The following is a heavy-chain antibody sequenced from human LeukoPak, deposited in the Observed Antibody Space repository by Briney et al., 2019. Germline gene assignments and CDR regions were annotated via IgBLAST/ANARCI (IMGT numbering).Heavy chain of an antibody. J-gene: IGHJ4*02. CDR3: AKDQRYNCNYCFDC. Sequence: GGSLRLSCAASGFTFSSYAMSWVRQAPGKGLEWVSAISASGDGTYYADSTKGRFTVSRDNSKNTLYLQMRRLTAEDTAVYYCAKDQRYNCNYCFDCWGQGTLVTVSS. CDR1: GFTFSSYA. D-gene: IGHD1-7*01. CDR2: ISASGDGT. V-gene: IGHV3-23*01.